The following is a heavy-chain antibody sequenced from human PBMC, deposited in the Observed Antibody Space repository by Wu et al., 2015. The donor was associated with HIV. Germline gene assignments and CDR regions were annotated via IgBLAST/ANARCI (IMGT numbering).Heavy chain of an antibody. CDR2: IIPIFGTA. J-gene: IGHJ4*02. Sequence: QVQLVQSGAEVKKPGSSVKVSCKASGGTFSSYAVSWVRQAPGQGLEWMGRIIPIFGTANYAQKFQGRVTITADESTSTAYMELSSLRSEDTAVYYCARGARGYGSGSYCLDYWGQGTLGHRSPQ. D-gene: IGHD3-10*01. V-gene: IGHV1-69*13. CDR3: ARGARGYGSGSYCLDY. CDR1: GGTFSSYA.